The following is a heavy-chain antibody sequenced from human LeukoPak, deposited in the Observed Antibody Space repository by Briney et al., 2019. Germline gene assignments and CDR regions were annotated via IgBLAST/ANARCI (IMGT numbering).Heavy chain of an antibody. D-gene: IGHD1-26*01. J-gene: IGHJ6*02. CDR1: GFTFSSYS. CDR3: ARDRYSGSYSGMDV. Sequence: PGGSLRLSCSASGFTFSSYSMNWVRQAPGKGLEWVSSISSSSSYIYYADSVKGRFTISRDNAKNSLYLQMNSLRAEDTAVYYCARDRYSGSYSGMDVRGQGTTVTVSS. V-gene: IGHV3-21*01. CDR2: ISSSSSYI.